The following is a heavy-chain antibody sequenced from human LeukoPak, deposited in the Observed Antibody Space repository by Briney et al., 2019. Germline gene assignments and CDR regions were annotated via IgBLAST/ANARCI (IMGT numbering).Heavy chain of an antibody. V-gene: IGHV3-23*01. D-gene: IGHD1-26*01. Sequence: GGSLTLSCAASGFTFSDYAMSWVRQAPGKGLEWVSTASYYVGKQYHADSVRGRFTVSRDNSRNTVSLQMSSLRAEDTGIYYCAKAGVGADGAGFLCEYWGQGTLVTVSS. CDR3: AKAGVGADGAGFLCEY. J-gene: IGHJ4*02. CDR2: ASYYVGKQ. CDR1: GFTFSDYA.